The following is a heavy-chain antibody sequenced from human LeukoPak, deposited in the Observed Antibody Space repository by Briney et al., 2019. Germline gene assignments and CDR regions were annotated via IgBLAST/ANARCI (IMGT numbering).Heavy chain of an antibody. CDR2: IYYSGST. CDR3: ARDFYCSGGSCARSWFDP. D-gene: IGHD2-15*01. V-gene: IGHV4-39*07. Sequence: SETLSLTCTVSGGSISSSSYYWGWIRQPPGKGLEWIGSIYYSGSTYYNPSLKSRVTISVDTSKNQFSLKLSSVTAADTAVYYCARDFYCSGGSCARSWFDPWGQGTLVTVSS. J-gene: IGHJ5*02. CDR1: GGSISSSSYY.